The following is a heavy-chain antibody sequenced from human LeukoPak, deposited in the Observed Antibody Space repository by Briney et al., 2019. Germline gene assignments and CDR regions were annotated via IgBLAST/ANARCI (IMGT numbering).Heavy chain of an antibody. CDR1: GGSISSSSYY. J-gene: IGHJ3*02. Sequence: SETLSLTCTVSGGSISSSSYYWGWIRQPPGKGLEWIGSIYYSGSTYYNPSLKSRVTISVDTSKNQFSLKLSSVTAADTAVYYCARHRRGSSGSYHDAFDIWGQGTMVTVSS. V-gene: IGHV4-39*01. CDR3: ARHRRGSSGSYHDAFDI. CDR2: IYYSGST. D-gene: IGHD1-26*01.